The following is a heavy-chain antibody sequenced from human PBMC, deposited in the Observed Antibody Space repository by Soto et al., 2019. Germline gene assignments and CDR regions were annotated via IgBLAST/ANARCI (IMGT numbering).Heavy chain of an antibody. CDR2: ISSNGGST. D-gene: IGHD3-10*01. Sequence: GRSLRLSCSASGFTFRSYAMHWFSQAPGKGLEYVSAISSNGGSTYYADSVKGRFTISRDNSKNTLYLQMSSLRAEDTAVYYCVKTLRAYYGSGSYYDYYYGMDVWGQGTTVTVSS. CDR1: GFTFRSYA. CDR3: VKTLRAYYGSGSYYDYYYGMDV. J-gene: IGHJ6*02. V-gene: IGHV3-64D*06.